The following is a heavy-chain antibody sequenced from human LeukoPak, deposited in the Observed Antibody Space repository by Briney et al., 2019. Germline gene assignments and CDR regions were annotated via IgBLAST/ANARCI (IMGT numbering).Heavy chain of an antibody. Sequence: GGSLRLSCAASGFTFSSYWVSWVRQAPGKGLEWVANIKQDGSEKYYVDSVEGRFTISRDNAKNSLYLQMNSLRAEDTAVYYCARDPPYYYGSGSYYRYWGQGTLVTVSS. CDR1: GFTFSSYW. V-gene: IGHV3-7*01. D-gene: IGHD3-10*01. J-gene: IGHJ4*02. CDR3: ARDPPYYYGSGSYYRY. CDR2: IKQDGSEK.